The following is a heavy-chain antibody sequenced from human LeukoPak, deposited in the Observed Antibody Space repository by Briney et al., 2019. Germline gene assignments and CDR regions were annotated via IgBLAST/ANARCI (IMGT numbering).Heavy chain of an antibody. CDR3: AREYYYDSSGYRLFDP. J-gene: IGHJ5*02. CDR1: GYTFTSYY. D-gene: IGHD3-22*01. Sequence: GASVKVSCKASGYTFTSYYMHWVRQAPGQGLEWMGIINPSGGSTSYAQKFQGRVTMTRDTSTSTVYMELSSLRSEDTAVYCCAREYYYDSSGYRLFDPWGQGTLVTVSS. CDR2: INPSGGST. V-gene: IGHV1-46*01.